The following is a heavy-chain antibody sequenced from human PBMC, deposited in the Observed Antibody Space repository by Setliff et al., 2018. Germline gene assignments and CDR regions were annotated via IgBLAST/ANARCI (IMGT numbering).Heavy chain of an antibody. CDR3: ARIVAAADPYNWFDP. V-gene: IGHV1-69*05. CDR2: IIPIFGTA. J-gene: IGHJ5*02. CDR1: GGTFSSYA. D-gene: IGHD6-13*01. Sequence: SVKVSCKASGGTFSSYAISWVRQAPGQGLEWMGGIIPIFGTANYAQKFQGRVTITTDESASTAYMELSSLRSEDTAVYYCARIVAAADPYNWFDPWGQGTLVTVSS.